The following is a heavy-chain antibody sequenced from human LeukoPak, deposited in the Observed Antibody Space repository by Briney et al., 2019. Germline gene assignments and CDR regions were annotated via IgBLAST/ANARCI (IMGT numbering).Heavy chain of an antibody. J-gene: IGHJ5*02. CDR3: IGILSSGWTA. Sequence: SETLSLTCTVSGGSISSSSYYWGWIRQPPGKGLEWIGSIYYSGSTYYNPSLKSRVTISVDTSKNQFSLKLSSVTAADTAVYYCIGILSSGWTAWGQGTLVTVSS. D-gene: IGHD6-19*01. V-gene: IGHV4-39*01. CDR1: GGSISSSSYY. CDR2: IYYSGST.